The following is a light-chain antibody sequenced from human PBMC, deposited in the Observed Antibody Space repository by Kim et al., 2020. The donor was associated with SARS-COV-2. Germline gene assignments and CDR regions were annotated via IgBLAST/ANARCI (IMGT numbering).Light chain of an antibody. Sequence: LSASVGDRVTITCRASQSIGNWLAWYQQKPGKAPKLLIYKASTLESGVPLRFSGSGSGTEFTLTINSLQPDDFASYYCQQHSSYSAFGQGTKLEI. J-gene: IGKJ2*01. CDR3: QQHSSYSA. V-gene: IGKV1-5*03. CDR2: KAS. CDR1: QSIGNW.